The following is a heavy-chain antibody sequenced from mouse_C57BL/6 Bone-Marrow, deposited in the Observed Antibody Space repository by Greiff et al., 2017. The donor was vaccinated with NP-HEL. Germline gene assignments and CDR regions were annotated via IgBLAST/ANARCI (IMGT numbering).Heavy chain of an antibody. CDR1: GFTFSSYG. CDR3: ARAGGYDGFAY. Sequence: EVHLVESGGDLVKPGGSLKLSCAASGFTFSSYGMSWVRQTPDKRLEWVATISSGGSYTYYPDSVKGRFTISRDNAKNTLYLQMSSLKSEDTAMYYCARAGGYDGFAYWGQGTLVTVSA. V-gene: IGHV5-6*01. J-gene: IGHJ3*01. D-gene: IGHD2-2*01. CDR2: ISSGGSYT.